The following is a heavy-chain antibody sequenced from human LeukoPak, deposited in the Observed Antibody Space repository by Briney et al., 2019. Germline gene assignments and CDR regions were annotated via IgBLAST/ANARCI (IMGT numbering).Heavy chain of an antibody. CDR3: ARQGYADFSSRPFDY. CDR2: IYYSGST. D-gene: IGHD4-17*01. Sequence: SETLSLTCTVSGGSISSSTYYWGWIRQPPGKGLEWIGSIYYSGSTYYNPSLKSRVTISVDTSKNQFSLKLSSVTAADTAVYYCARQGYADFSSRPFDYWGQGTLVTVSS. V-gene: IGHV4-39*01. J-gene: IGHJ4*02. CDR1: GGSISSSTYY.